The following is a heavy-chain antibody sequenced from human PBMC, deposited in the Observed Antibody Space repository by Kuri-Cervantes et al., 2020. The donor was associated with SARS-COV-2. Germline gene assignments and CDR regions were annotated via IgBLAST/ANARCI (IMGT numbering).Heavy chain of an antibody. V-gene: IGHV3-23*01. CDR2: ISGSGGST. CDR1: GFSFSSYA. Sequence: GGSLRLCCAAFGFSFSSYAMSWVRQTPGKGLEWVSTISGSGGSTYYADSVKGRFTISRDNSKNTLFLQMNSLRADDTAVYYCAKIHTGYSGYDADYWGQGTLVTVSS. CDR3: AKIHTGYSGYDADY. J-gene: IGHJ4*02. D-gene: IGHD5-12*01.